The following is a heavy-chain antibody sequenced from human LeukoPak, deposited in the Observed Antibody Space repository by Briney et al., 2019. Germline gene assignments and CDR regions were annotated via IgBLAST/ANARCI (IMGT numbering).Heavy chain of an antibody. CDR1: GFTFSSYA. J-gene: IGHJ4*02. CDR3: AKDSSVYYSFDY. D-gene: IGHD3-22*01. CDR2: ISGSGGST. Sequence: GGSLRLSCAASGFTFSSYAMSWVRQAPGKGLEWVSAISGSGGSTYYADSVKGRFTISRDNSKNTLYLQMNSLRAEDTAVYYWAKDSSVYYSFDYWGQGTLVTVSS. V-gene: IGHV3-23*01.